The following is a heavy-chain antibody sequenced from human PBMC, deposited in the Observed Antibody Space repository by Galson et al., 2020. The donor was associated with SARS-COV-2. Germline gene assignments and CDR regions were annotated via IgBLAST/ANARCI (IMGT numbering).Heavy chain of an antibody. CDR2: INPDSGGT. D-gene: IGHD6-13*01. V-gene: IGHV1-2*02. J-gene: IGHJ6*02. CDR3: ARARVRAAAGILNYYYYGMDV. Sequence: ASVKVSCKASGYTFTGYYIHWVRQAPGQGLEWMGWINPDSGGTKYAQKFQGRVSMTRDTSISTGYMELSRLRSDDTAVYYCARARVRAAAGILNYYYYGMDVWGQGTTVTVSS. CDR1: GYTFTGYY.